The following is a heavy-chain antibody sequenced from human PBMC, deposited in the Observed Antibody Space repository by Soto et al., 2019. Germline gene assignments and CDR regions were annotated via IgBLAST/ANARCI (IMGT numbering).Heavy chain of an antibody. D-gene: IGHD5-18*01. CDR3: ARHKGAMVNFDY. CDR1: GGSISSCY. CDR2: IYYSGST. V-gene: IGHV4-59*08. Sequence: QVQLQESGPGLGKPSETLSLTCTVSGGSISSCYWSWIRQTPGKGLEWIGYIYYSGSTNYNPSLTSRVTISVDTSKNQFSLKLRSVTAADTAVYYCARHKGAMVNFDYWGQGTLVTVSS. J-gene: IGHJ4*02.